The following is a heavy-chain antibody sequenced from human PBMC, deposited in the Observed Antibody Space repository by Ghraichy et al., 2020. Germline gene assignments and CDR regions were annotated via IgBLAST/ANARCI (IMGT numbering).Heavy chain of an antibody. CDR3: ATSKWFGESPES. V-gene: IGHV4-34*01. CDR2: INRFGGT. Sequence: ESLNISCAVYRGSFSDYSWSWIRQPPGKGLEWIGEINRFGGTNYNPSLKSRVIVSADTSKDHFSVNLISVTAADTAVYYCATSKWFGESPESWGQGTLVTVSA. D-gene: IGHD3-10*01. J-gene: IGHJ5*02. CDR1: RGSFSDYS.